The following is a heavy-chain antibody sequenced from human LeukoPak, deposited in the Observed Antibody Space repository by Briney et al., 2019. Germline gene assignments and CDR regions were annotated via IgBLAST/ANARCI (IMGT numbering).Heavy chain of an antibody. Sequence: GESLKISCKGSGYSFTSYWIGWVRQMPGKGLEWMGIIYPGDSDTRYSPSFQGQVTISADKSISTAYLQWSSLKASDTAMYYCARSSLAYCGGDCYSGFYYWDQGTLVTVSS. CDR3: ARSSLAYCGGDCYSGFYY. CDR1: GYSFTSYW. CDR2: IYPGDSDT. D-gene: IGHD2-21*02. J-gene: IGHJ4*02. V-gene: IGHV5-51*01.